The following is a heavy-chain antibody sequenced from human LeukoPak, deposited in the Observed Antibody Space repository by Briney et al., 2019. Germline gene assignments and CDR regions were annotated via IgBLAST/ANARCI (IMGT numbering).Heavy chain of an antibody. J-gene: IGHJ3*02. CDR3: ARAFMIVGSDAFDI. CDR2: IYYSGST. D-gene: IGHD3-22*01. Sequence: KASETLSLTCTVSGGSISSYYWSWIRQPPGKGLEWIGYIYYSGSTNYNPSLKSRVTISVDTSKNQFSLKLSSVTAADTAVYYCARAFMIVGSDAFDIWGQGTMVTVSS. V-gene: IGHV4-59*08. CDR1: GGSISSYY.